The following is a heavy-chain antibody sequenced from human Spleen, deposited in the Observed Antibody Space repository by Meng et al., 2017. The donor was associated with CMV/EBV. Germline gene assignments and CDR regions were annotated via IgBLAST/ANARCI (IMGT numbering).Heavy chain of an antibody. CDR1: GGTFYA. CDR3: ASQSGSYHTSFDY. V-gene: IGHV1-69*13. D-gene: IGHD1-26*01. CDR2: IIPVFETP. Sequence: SVKVSCKASGGTFYAISWVRQAPGQGLEWMGGIIPVFETPNYGQKFQGRVSITADEYTSTAYMELSSLRSEDTAVYYCASQSGSYHTSFDYWGLGTLVTVSS. J-gene: IGHJ4*02.